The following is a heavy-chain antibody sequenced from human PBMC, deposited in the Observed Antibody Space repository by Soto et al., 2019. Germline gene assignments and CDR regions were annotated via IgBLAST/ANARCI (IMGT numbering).Heavy chain of an antibody. Sequence: GSLRLSCAASGFSLSDRVMHWVRQAPGRGLEWVELISHDESNKYYADSVKGRFTISRDNSKNTLYLQMNSLRAEDTAVYYCARDRVTIFGVVITYYYGMDVWGQGTTVTVSS. CDR2: ISHDESNK. CDR1: GFSLSDRV. J-gene: IGHJ6*02. D-gene: IGHD3-3*01. CDR3: ARDRVTIFGVVITYYYGMDV. V-gene: IGHV3-30-3*01.